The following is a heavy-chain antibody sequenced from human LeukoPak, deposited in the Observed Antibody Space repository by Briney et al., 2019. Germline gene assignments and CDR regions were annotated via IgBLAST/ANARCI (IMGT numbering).Heavy chain of an antibody. Sequence: PSETLSLTCSVSGDSISLSFYYWGWIRQPPGKALEWIGSVYYSGTTSYNPSLKSRVTISVDTSKNQFSLKLSSVTAADTAVYYCARGRGTYSSGWYGPGGYYYYMDVWGKGTTVTVSS. V-gene: IGHV4-39*07. CDR2: VYYSGTT. J-gene: IGHJ6*03. CDR1: GDSISLSFYY. D-gene: IGHD6-19*01. CDR3: ARGRGTYSSGWYGPGGYYYYMDV.